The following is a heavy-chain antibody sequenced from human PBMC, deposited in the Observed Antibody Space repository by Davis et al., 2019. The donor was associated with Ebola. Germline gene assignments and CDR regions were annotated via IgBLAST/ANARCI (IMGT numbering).Heavy chain of an antibody. CDR1: GGSISSSGYN. Sequence: MPSETLSLTCSVSGGSISSSGYNWGSVRQPPGKGLEWLGSIYYTGSTYYNPSLKSRVAMSVDTSKNQFSLSLTSLTAADTAIYYCARQHRVTRPLDLWGQGTLVTVSS. CDR3: ARQHRVTRPLDL. CDR2: IYYTGST. D-gene: IGHD4-11*01. V-gene: IGHV4-39*01. J-gene: IGHJ5*02.